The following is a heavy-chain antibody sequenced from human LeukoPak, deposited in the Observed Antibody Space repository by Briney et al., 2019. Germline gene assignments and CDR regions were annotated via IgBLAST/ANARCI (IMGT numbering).Heavy chain of an antibody. Sequence: PGGSLRLSCAASGFTFSSYSMNWVRQAPGKGLEWVSSISSSSSYIYYADSVKGRFTISRDNAKNSLYLQMNSLRAEDTAVYYCARDHPYSSSRTLTSGRWRVRNAFDIWGQGTMVTVSS. V-gene: IGHV3-21*01. CDR1: GFTFSSYS. CDR2: ISSSSSYI. CDR3: ARDHPYSSSRTLTSGRWRVRNAFDI. D-gene: IGHD6-13*01. J-gene: IGHJ3*02.